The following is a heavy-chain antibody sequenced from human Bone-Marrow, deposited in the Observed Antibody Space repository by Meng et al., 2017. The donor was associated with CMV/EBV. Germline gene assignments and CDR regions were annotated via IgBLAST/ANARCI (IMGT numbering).Heavy chain of an antibody. CDR2: IYSGGST. CDR1: GFTFDDYG. Sequence: GESLKISCAASGFTFDDYGMSWVHQAPGKGLEWVSVIYSGGSTYYADSVKGRFTISRDNSKNTLYLQMNSLRAEDTAVYYCARDLIRGGSYSYWGQGTLVTVSS. D-gene: IGHD1-26*01. J-gene: IGHJ4*02. CDR3: ARDLIRGGSYSY. V-gene: IGHV3-53*01.